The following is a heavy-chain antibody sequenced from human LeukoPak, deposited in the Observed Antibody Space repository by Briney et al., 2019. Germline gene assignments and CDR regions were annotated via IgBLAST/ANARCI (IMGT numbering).Heavy chain of an antibody. V-gene: IGHV1-18*01. Sequence: ASVKVSCKASGYTFSNYGITWVRQAAGQGLEWIRWISAHNGNTKYAQNLQGRVTMTTDTSTSTAYMELRRLTSDDTAVYYCARESYCSGGNCYSGAGDYWGQGTLVSVSS. CDR2: ISAHNGNT. J-gene: IGHJ4*02. CDR3: ARESYCSGGNCYSGAGDY. CDR1: GYTFSNYG. D-gene: IGHD2-15*01.